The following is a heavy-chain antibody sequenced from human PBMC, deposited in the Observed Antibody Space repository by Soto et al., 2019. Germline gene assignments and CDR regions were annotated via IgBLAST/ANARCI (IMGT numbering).Heavy chain of an antibody. V-gene: IGHV3-30-3*01. D-gene: IGHD3-10*01. J-gene: IGHJ4*02. CDR1: GFTFSSYA. Sequence: QVQLVESGGGVVQPGRSLRLSCAASGFTFSSYAMHWVRQAPGKGLEWVAVISYDGSNKYYADSVKGRFNISRDNSKNTLYLQMNSLRAEDTAVYYCARGGHMVRGVIPLDYWGQGTLVTVSS. CDR3: ARGGHMVRGVIPLDY. CDR2: ISYDGSNK.